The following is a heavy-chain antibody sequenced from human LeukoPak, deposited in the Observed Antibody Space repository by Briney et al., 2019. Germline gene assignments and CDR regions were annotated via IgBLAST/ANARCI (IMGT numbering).Heavy chain of an antibody. J-gene: IGHJ4*02. Sequence: GGSLRLSCAASGFTFSSYSMNWVRQAPGKGLEWVSYISSSSSTIYYADSVKGRFTISRDNAKNSLYLQMNSLRAEDTAVYYCASASHSGSRFGSVWGQGTLVTVSS. CDR1: GFTFSSYS. D-gene: IGHD1-26*01. CDR3: ASASHSGSRFGSV. V-gene: IGHV3-48*01. CDR2: ISSSSSTI.